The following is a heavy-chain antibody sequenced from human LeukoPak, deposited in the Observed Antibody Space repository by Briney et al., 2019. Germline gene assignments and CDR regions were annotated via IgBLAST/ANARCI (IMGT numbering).Heavy chain of an antibody. CDR1: GFTFSTYW. CDR2: ISSDGSTT. V-gene: IGHV3-74*01. CDR3: ARGGVDY. Sequence: GGSLRLSCAASGFTFSTYWMHWVRQAPGKGLVWVSRISSDGSTTTYADSVKGRFTISRDNAKNTLYLQMNTLRAEDTAVYYCARGGVDYWGQGTLVTVSS. J-gene: IGHJ4*02. D-gene: IGHD3-16*01.